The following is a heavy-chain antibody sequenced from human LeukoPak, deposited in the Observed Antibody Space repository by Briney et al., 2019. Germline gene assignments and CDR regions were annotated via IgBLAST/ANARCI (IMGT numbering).Heavy chain of an antibody. CDR1: GYSISSGYY. V-gene: IGHV4-38-2*02. J-gene: IGHJ3*02. CDR3: ARFTLLRAFDI. CDR2: INHSGST. Sequence: SETLSLTCTVSGYSISSGYYWGWIRQPPGKGLEWIGEINHSGSTNYNPSLKSRVTISVDTSKNQFSLKLSSVTAADTAVYYCARFTLLRAFDIWGQGTMVTVSS. D-gene: IGHD3-22*01.